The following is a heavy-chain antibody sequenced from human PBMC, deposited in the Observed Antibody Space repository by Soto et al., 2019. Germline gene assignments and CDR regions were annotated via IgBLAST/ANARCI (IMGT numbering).Heavy chain of an antibody. CDR1: GYTFTGYY. CDR3: ARDSTGADYGMDV. D-gene: IGHD3-10*01. V-gene: IGHV1-2*02. CDR2: INPNSGGT. Sequence: ASVKVSCKASGYTFTGYYMHWVRQAPGQGLEWMGWINPNSGGTNYAQKFQGRVTMTRDTSISTAYMELSRLRSDDTAVYYCARDSTGADYGMDVWGQGTTVTVS. J-gene: IGHJ6*02.